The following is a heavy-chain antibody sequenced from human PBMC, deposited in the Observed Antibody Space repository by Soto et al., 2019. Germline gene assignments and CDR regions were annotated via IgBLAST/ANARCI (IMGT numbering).Heavy chain of an antibody. J-gene: IGHJ4*02. V-gene: IGHV3-30-3*01. CDR2: ISYDGSNK. CDR1: GFTFSSYA. CDR3: ARDEQQLVRSYYFDY. D-gene: IGHD6-13*01. Sequence: GGSLRLSCAASGFTFSSYAMHWVRQAPGKGLEWVAVISYDGSNKYYADSVMGRFTISRDNSKNTLYLQMNSLRAEDTAVYYCARDEQQLVRSYYFDYWGQGTLVTVSS.